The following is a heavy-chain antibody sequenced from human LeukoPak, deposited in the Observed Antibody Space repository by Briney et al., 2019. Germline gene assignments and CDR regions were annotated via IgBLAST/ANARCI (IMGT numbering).Heavy chain of an antibody. V-gene: IGHV1-18*01. CDR3: ARDSERASSGWYMAWIQED. CDR2: ISAYNGNT. CDR1: GYTFTSYG. D-gene: IGHD6-19*01. Sequence: ASVKVSCKASGYTFTSYGISWVRQAPGQGLAWMGWISAYNGNTNYAQKLQGRVTMTTDTSTSTAYMELRSLRSDDTAVYYCARDSERASSGWYMAWIQEDWGQGTLVTVSS. J-gene: IGHJ4*02.